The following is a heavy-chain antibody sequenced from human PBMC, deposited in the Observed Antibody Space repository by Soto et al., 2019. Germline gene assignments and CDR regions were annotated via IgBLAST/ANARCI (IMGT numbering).Heavy chain of an antibody. D-gene: IGHD6-19*01. J-gene: IGHJ6*02. V-gene: IGHV4-34*01. CDR2: INHSGST. Sequence: QVQLQQWGAGLLKPSETLSLTCAVYGGSFSGYYWSWIRQPPGKGLEWIGEINHSGSTNYNPSLKSRVTISVDTSKNQFSLKLSSVTAADMAVYYCARPTRQWLGLRYYYGMDVWGQGTTVTVSS. CDR3: ARPTRQWLGLRYYYGMDV. CDR1: GGSFSGYY.